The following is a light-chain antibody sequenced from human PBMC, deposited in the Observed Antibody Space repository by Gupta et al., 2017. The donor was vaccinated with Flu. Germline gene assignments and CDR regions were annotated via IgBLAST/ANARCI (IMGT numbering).Light chain of an antibody. CDR1: QGINNY. Sequence: DIQMTQSPSSLSASVGDTVTITCRASQGINNYLAWFQQKPGKAPKSLIYGASDLQSGVPSKFSGSGSGTDFTLTITSLQREDFATYYCLQYESYPFIFGPGTTVEI. V-gene: IGKV1-16*02. CDR3: LQYESYPFI. J-gene: IGKJ3*01. CDR2: GAS.